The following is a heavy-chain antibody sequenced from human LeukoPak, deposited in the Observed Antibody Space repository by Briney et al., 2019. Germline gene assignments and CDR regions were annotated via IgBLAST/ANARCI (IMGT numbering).Heavy chain of an antibody. CDR3: ARVNSGYSSGWYLDWFDP. J-gene: IGHJ5*02. CDR1: GFTFSSYS. V-gene: IGHV3-21*01. CDR2: ISSSSSYI. D-gene: IGHD6-19*01. Sequence: GGSLRLSCAASGFTFSSYSMNWVRQAPGKGLEWVSSISSSSSYIYYAASVKGRFTISRDNAKNSLYLQMNSLRAEDTAVYYCARVNSGYSSGWYLDWFDPWGQGTLVTVSS.